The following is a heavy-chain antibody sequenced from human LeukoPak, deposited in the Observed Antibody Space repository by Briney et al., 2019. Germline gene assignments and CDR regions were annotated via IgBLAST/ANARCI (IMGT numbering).Heavy chain of an antibody. CDR2: ISGSGQST. Sequence: GGSLRLSCAASGFTFTTSAMNWVRRVPGKGLEWVSGISGSGQSTYYADSVKGRFTISRDNSKNTLYLQMNSLRAEDTAVYYCARVPSGSYFDYWGQGTLVTVSS. V-gene: IGHV3-23*01. J-gene: IGHJ4*02. D-gene: IGHD1-26*01. CDR3: ARVPSGSYFDY. CDR1: GFTFTTSA.